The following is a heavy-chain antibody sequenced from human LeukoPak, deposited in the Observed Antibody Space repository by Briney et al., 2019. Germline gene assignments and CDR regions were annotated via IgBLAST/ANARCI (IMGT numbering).Heavy chain of an antibody. D-gene: IGHD3-3*01. Sequence: GGSLRLSCAASEFTFSTYTMHWVRQAPGKGLEWVAVILYDGSYQYYADSVKARFTISRDNSQNTVSLQLNNLRIEDTALYYCAKTSLSDPSGHYYYMDVWGKGTTVTVSS. CDR2: ILYDGSYQ. CDR3: AKTSLSDPSGHYYYMDV. V-gene: IGHV3-30*04. J-gene: IGHJ6*03. CDR1: EFTFSTYT.